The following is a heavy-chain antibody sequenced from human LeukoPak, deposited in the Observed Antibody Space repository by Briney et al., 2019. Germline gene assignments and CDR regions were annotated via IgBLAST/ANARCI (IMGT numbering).Heavy chain of an antibody. CDR1: GYTFSTYG. CDR3: AREKTRLAAGDAFDI. CDR2: ISTYNGNT. J-gene: IGHJ3*02. D-gene: IGHD6-13*01. V-gene: IGHV1-18*01. Sequence: ASVKVSCKPSGYTFSTYGISWVRQAPGQGLEWMGWISTYNGNTYYALKLQGRVTMTTDTSTSTAYMELRSLRSDDTAVYYCAREKTRLAAGDAFDIWGQGTMVTVSS.